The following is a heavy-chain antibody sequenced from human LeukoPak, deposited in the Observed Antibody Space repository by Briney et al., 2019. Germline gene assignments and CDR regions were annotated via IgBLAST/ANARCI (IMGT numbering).Heavy chain of an antibody. CDR1: GFTLSSYA. CDR2: VDGGGGGT. J-gene: IGHJ4*02. Sequence: GGSLRLSCAASGFTLSSYAMTWVRQAPGRGLEWVSSVDGGGGGTYYADSVKGRFTISRDNAKNTLYLQMNSLRAEDTAVYYCTRVRGYDFDFWGQGTLVTVSS. V-gene: IGHV3-23*01. CDR3: TRVRGYDFDF. D-gene: IGHD5-12*01.